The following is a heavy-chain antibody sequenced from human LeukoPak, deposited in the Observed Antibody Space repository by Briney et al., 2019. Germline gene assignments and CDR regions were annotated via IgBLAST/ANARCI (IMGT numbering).Heavy chain of an antibody. CDR1: GFTFSNYA. D-gene: IGHD3-22*01. J-gene: IGHJ4*02. CDR3: AKDLYYGSSVIWDY. V-gene: IGHV3-23*01. CDR2: IIGRGTIT. Sequence: PGGSLRLSCAASGFTFSNYALSWVRQAPGKGLEWVSAIIGRGTITYYTDSVKGRFTISRDNSKNTLYLQMNSLRAEDTAVYYCAKDLYYGSSVIWDYGGQGTVVSVSS.